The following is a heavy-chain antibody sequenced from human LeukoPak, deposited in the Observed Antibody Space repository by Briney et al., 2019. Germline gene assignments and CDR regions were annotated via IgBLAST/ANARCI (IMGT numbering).Heavy chain of an antibody. J-gene: IGHJ4*02. Sequence: SGXXXDDYXXXXXRQAXXXXXXWXXGIXXXSGNIGYADSVKGRFTISRDNAKNSLYLQMNSLRAEDTALYYCAKDRGIRYGSGTYPYYFDYWGQGTLVTVSS. V-gene: IGHV3-9*01. CDR1: GXXXDDYX. D-gene: IGHD3-10*01. CDR3: AKDRGIRYGSGTYPYYFDY. CDR2: IXXXSGNI.